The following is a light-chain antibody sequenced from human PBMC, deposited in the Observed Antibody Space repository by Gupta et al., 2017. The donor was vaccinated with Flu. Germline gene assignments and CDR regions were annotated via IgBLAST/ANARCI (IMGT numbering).Light chain of an antibody. CDR3: QQDDNWPRT. Sequence: PSTLSASPGDRATISCMASQGVSSYLDWYQQKPGQAPRLLIYGASNRDTGIPARFSGSGSGTEFTLTISSLQSEDFAIYYCQQDDNWPRTFGQGTKVEIK. CDR2: GAS. CDR1: QGVSSY. V-gene: IGKV3-15*01. J-gene: IGKJ1*01.